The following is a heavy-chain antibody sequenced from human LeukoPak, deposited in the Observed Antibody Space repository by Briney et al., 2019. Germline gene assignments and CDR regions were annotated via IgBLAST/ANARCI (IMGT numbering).Heavy chain of an antibody. J-gene: IGHJ4*02. CDR2: ISSSSSYI. V-gene: IGHV3-21*04. CDR3: ARGFPSGKQWLTN. Sequence: GGSLRLSCAASGFTFGSYSMNWVRQAPGKGLEWVSSISSSSSYIYYADSVKGRFTISRDNSKNTVYLQMNSLRAEDTAVYYCARGFPSGKQWLTNWGQGTLVTVSS. CDR1: GFTFGSYS. D-gene: IGHD6-19*01.